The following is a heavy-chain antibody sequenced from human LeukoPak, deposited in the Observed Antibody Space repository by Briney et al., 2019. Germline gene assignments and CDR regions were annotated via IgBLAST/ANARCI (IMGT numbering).Heavy chain of an antibody. CDR2: ISAYNGNT. V-gene: IGHV1-18*04. D-gene: IGHD1-26*01. CDR3: ARDFQWELHYYFDY. J-gene: IGHJ4*02. CDR1: GYTFTGYY. Sequence: GASVKVSCKASGYTFTGYYMHWVRQAPGQGLEWMRWISAYNGNTNYAQKLQGRVTMTTDTSTSTAYMELRSLRSDDTAVYYCARDFQWELHYYFDYWGQGTLVTVSS.